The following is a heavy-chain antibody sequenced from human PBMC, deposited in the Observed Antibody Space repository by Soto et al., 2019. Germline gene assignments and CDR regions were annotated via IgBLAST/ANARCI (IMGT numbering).Heavy chain of an antibody. CDR3: ARDYGGNSGWFDP. CDR2: MNPNSGNT. CDR1: GYTFSSYD. V-gene: IGHV1-8*01. D-gene: IGHD4-17*01. J-gene: IGHJ5*02. Sequence: QVQLVQSGAEVKKPGASVKVSCKASGYTFSSYDINWVRQATGQGLEWVGWMNPNSGNTGYAQKVHGRVTMTRDSSISPAYMEMSSLRSEDTAVYYCARDYGGNSGWFDPWGQGTLVTVSS.